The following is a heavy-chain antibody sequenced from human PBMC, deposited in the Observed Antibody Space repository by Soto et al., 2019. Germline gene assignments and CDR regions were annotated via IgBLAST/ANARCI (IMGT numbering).Heavy chain of an antibody. D-gene: IGHD2-2*01. V-gene: IGHV3-53*01. Sequence: PGGSLRLSCAASGFSFSNTYMTWVRQPPGKGLECVSVIYTAGGTNYADSVKGRFIISRDNSKNTLYLQMNSLRAEDTAVYYCARALPVAKGGFDPWGQGTLVTVSS. J-gene: IGHJ5*02. CDR3: ARALPVAKGGFDP. CDR1: GFSFSNTY. CDR2: IYTAGGT.